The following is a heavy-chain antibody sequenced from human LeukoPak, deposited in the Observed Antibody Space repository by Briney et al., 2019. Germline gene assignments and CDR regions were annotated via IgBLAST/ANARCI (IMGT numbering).Heavy chain of an antibody. CDR1: GFTFSGSA. CDR3: TRHSPYGYFDY. D-gene: IGHD4-17*01. J-gene: IGHJ4*02. CDR2: IRSKANSYAT. V-gene: IGHV3-73*01. Sequence: GGSLKLSCAASGFTFSGSAMHWVRQASGKGLEWVGRIRSKANSYATAYAASVKGRFTISRDDSKNTAYLQMNSLKTEDTAVYYCTRHSPYGYFDYWGQGTLVTVSS.